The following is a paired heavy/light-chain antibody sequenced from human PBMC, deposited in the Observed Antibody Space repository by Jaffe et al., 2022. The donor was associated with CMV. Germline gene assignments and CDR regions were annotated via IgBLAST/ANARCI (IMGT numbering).Light chain of an antibody. V-gene: IGKV1-33*01. CDR1: QEINNY. CDR2: DAS. J-gene: IGKJ2*01. CDR3: QQGFSLPPT. Sequence: IQITQSPSSLSASVGDRITITCQASQEINNYLNWYQQKPGQAPNLLIHDASNLETGVPSRFSGSGSGTFFTLNINSLQPEDVATYFCQQGFSLPPTFGQGTRLEI.
Heavy chain of an antibody. CDR2: TYQRSKWYT. V-gene: IGHV6-1*01. D-gene: IGHD3-16*01. J-gene: IGHJ4*02. Sequence: QVQLQQSGPGLVEPSRTLSLTCVISGDSVSSKSAAWNWIRQSPSRGLEWLGRTYQRSKWYTEYAPSVKSRLTINPDTSKNHFSLQLTSVTPEDTAVYYCARGGGDTHHTLVDFDSWGQGTRVTVSS. CDR3: ARGGGDTHHTLVDFDS. CDR1: GDSVSSKSAA.